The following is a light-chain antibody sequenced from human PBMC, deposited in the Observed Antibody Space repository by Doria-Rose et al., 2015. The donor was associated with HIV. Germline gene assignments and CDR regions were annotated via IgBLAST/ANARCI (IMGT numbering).Light chain of an antibody. CDR1: QSLLYTSKNY. CDR2: WAS. V-gene: IGKV4-1*01. J-gene: IGKJ3*01. Sequence: TQSPESLGMSLGERATLNCKSNQSLLYTSKNYLAWYQQKPGQPPKLLIYWASNRQSGVPARFSGSGSGTDFTLTISSLEAEDVAVYYCQQYYDTPSFGPGTTVDIK. CDR3: QQYYDTPS.